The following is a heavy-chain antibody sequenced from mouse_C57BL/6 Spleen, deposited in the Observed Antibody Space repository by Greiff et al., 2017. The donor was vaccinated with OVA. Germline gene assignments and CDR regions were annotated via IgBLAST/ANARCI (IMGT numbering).Heavy chain of an antibody. J-gene: IGHJ1*03. Sequence: VQLQQSVAELVRPGASVKLSCTASGFNIKNTYMHWVKQRPEQGLEWIGRIDPANGNTKYAPKIQGKATITADTSSNTAYLQRGRLTYEGTAIYFCARGRESHWYFDVWGKGTTVTVSS. CDR2: IDPANGNT. CDR1: GFNIKNTY. V-gene: IGHV14-3*01. CDR3: ARGRESHWYFDV.